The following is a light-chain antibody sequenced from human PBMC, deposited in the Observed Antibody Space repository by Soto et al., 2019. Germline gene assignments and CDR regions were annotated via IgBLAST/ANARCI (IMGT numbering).Light chain of an antibody. J-gene: IGKJ4*01. Sequence: EIVLTQSPGTLSLSPGERATLSCRASQSVTSNYLAWYQQKPGRAPGLLIYDASNRATGIPARFSGSGSGTDFTLTISSLEPEDFALYYCQQFSSYPLTFGGGTKVDIK. CDR1: QSVTSNY. V-gene: IGKV3-20*01. CDR3: QQFSSYPLT. CDR2: DAS.